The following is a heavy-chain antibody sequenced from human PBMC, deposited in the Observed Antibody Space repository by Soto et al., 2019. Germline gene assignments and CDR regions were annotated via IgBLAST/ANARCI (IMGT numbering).Heavy chain of an antibody. Sequence: ASVKVSCKASGYTFTSYAMHWVRQAPGQRLEWMGWINAGNGNTKYSQKFQGRVTITRDTSASTAYMELSSLRSEDTAVYYCAREVTGTTYPPPGYYYYYMDVWGKGTTVTVSS. D-gene: IGHD1-7*01. CDR2: INAGNGNT. CDR1: GYTFTSYA. V-gene: IGHV1-3*01. J-gene: IGHJ6*03. CDR3: AREVTGTTYPPPGYYYYYMDV.